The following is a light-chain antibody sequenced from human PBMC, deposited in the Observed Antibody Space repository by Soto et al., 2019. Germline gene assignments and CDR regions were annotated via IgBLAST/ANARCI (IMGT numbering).Light chain of an antibody. CDR2: GNS. J-gene: IGLJ2*01. CDR1: SSNIGAGYD. CDR3: QSYDSSLSGNVV. Sequence: QSVLTQPPSVSGAPGQRVTISCTGSSSNIGAGYDVHWYQQLPGTAPKLLIYGNSNRPSGVPDRFSGSKSGTSASLAITGLQAEDEADYYCQSYDSSLSGNVVFGGGTKVT. V-gene: IGLV1-40*01.